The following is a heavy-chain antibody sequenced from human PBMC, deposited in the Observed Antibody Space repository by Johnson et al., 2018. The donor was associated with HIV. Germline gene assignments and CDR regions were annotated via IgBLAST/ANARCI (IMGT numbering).Heavy chain of an antibody. CDR2: IKQDGSEK. J-gene: IGHJ3*02. CDR3: ARVGAGITMTMGWGDAFDI. V-gene: IGHV3-7*05. D-gene: IGHD3-22*01. CDR1: GFTFDDYG. Sequence: EVQLVESGGGVVRPGGSLRLSCAASGFTFDDYGMSWVRQAPGKGLEWVANIKQDGSEKYYVDSVKGRFTISRDNAKNSLYLQMNSLRAEDTAVYYCARVGAGITMTMGWGDAFDIWGQGTMVTVSS.